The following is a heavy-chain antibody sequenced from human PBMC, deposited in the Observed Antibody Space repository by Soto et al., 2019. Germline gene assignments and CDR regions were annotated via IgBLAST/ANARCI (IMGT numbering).Heavy chain of an antibody. CDR1: GDTFTDYY. CDR2: VNPSGGHT. CDR3: ARGGHVVVVTAALDY. V-gene: IGHV1-46*01. Sequence: QVQLVQSGAEVKKPGASVKVSCKASGDTFTDYYIHWVRQAPGQGLEWMGTVNPSGGHTTYAQHSQGRMTTTRDTSASTLDMELTSLTSEDTAVYYCARGGHVVVVTAALDYWCQGPLVTVSS. D-gene: IGHD2-21*02. J-gene: IGHJ4*02.